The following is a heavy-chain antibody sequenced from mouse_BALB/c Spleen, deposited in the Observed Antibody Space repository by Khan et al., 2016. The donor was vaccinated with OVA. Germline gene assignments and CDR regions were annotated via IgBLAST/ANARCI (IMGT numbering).Heavy chain of an antibody. D-gene: IGHD1-1*01. J-gene: IGHJ2*01. CDR3: ARKNGSDFDY. Sequence: AQLKESGPELVKPGASVKISCKASGYSFTGYFMNWVMQSHGKSLEWIGRINPHIGETLYNQKFKGKATLTVDESSRTAHMELRSLASEDSAVYYCARKNGSDFDYWGQGTTLTVSS. V-gene: IGHV1-20*02. CDR1: GYSFTGYF. CDR2: INPHIGET.